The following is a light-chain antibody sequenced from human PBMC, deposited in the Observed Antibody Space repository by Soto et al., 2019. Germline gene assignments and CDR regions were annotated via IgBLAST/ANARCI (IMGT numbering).Light chain of an antibody. CDR3: RQYNSYPAA. J-gene: IGKJ3*01. CDR2: KAS. V-gene: IGKV1-5*03. CDR1: QSISSW. Sequence: DIQMTKSPSTLSASVGYRVTITWRSSQSISSWLAWYQQKPGKAPKLLIYKASSLESGVPSRFSASGSGTEFTLTITSLQHDDCATSCCRQYNSYPAAFGPGTKEDSK.